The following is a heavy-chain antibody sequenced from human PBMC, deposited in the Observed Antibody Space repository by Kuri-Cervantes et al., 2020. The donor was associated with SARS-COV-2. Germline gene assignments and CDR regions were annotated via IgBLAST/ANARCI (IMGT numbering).Heavy chain of an antibody. D-gene: IGHD2-2*02. CDR2: ISGSGGST. CDR1: GLTFSSYA. CDR3: AKGEYQLLYGGISGYYYGMDV. Sequence: LSLTCAASGLTFSSYAMSWVRQAPGKGLEWVSAISGSGGSTYYADSVKGRFTISRDNSKNTLYLQMNSLRAEDTAVYYCAKGEYQLLYGGISGYYYGMDVWGQGTTVTVSS. J-gene: IGHJ6*02. V-gene: IGHV3-23*01.